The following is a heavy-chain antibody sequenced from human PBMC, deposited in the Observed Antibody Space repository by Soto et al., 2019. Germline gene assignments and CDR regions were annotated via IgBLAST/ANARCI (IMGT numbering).Heavy chain of an antibody. Sequence: SETLSLTCTVSGGSISSSSYYWGWIRQPPGKGLEWIGSIYYSGSTYYNPSLKSRVTISVDTSKNQFSLRLSSVTAADTAVYYCLSGSYGGYDEVSDYWGQGTLVTVSS. V-gene: IGHV4-39*01. CDR3: LSGSYGGYDEVSDY. CDR1: GGSISSSSYY. CDR2: IYYSGST. D-gene: IGHD3-10*01. J-gene: IGHJ4*02.